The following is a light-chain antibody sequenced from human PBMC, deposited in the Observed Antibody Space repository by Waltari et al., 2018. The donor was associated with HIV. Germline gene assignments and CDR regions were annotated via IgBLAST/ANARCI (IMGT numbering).Light chain of an antibody. CDR2: DSN. J-gene: IGLJ3*02. Sequence: QSVLTQPPSVSAAPGQKVTISCSGSSSNIGNNYVTWYPQLPGTAPKLLIYDSNKRPSGIPDLFSGSKAGTSGTLATTGLQTGDEADYYCGTWYSSLSAWVFGGGTKLTVL. CDR1: SSNIGNNY. CDR3: GTWYSSLSAWV. V-gene: IGLV1-51*01.